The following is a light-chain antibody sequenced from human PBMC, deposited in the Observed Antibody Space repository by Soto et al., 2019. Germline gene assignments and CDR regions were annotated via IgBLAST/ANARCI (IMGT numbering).Light chain of an antibody. CDR2: TNS. CDR3: QSYDSSRSALV. Sequence: QSVLTQPPSVSGAPGQGVTISCAGTSSNIGAGYDVHWYQQVPGTAPKLLIYTNSNRPSGVPDRFSGSKSGTSASLAITGLQAADEADYYCQSYDSSRSALVFGGGTKLTVL. CDR1: SSNIGAGYD. J-gene: IGLJ3*02. V-gene: IGLV1-40*01.